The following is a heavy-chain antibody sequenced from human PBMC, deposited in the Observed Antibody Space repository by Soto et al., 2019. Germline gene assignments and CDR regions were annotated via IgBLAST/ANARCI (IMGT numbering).Heavy chain of an antibody. CDR1: GGSISSSSYY. Sequence: SQTLSLTCTVSGGSISSSSYYWGWIRQPPGKGLEWIGSIYYGGSTYYNPSLKSRVTISVDTSKNQFSLKLSSVTAADTAVYYCARAGPTAAGTPRVWFDPWGQGTLVTVSS. V-gene: IGHV4-39*07. CDR3: ARAGPTAAGTPRVWFDP. J-gene: IGHJ5*02. D-gene: IGHD6-13*01. CDR2: IYYGGST.